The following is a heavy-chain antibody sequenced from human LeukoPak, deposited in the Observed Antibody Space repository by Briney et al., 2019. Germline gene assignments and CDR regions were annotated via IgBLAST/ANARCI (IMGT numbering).Heavy chain of an antibody. V-gene: IGHV4-39*01. Sequence: SETLSLTCTVSGGSISSSSYYWVWIRQPRGKGLEWIGSIYYSGSTYYNPSLKSRVTISVDTSKNQFSLKLSSVTAADTAVYYCARIVIQATVTTTGDWFDPWGQGTPVTVSS. CDR1: GGSISSSSYY. CDR3: ARIVIQATVTTTGDWFDP. CDR2: IYYSGST. D-gene: IGHD4-17*01. J-gene: IGHJ5*02.